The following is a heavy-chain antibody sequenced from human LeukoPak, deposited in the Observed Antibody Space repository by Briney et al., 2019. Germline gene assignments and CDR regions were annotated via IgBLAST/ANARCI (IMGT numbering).Heavy chain of an antibody. CDR3: ARGARRYGDFDS. J-gene: IGHJ5*01. Sequence: GGSLRLSCAASGFPFNAYWMTWVRQAPGKGLEWVSYIANSGRTFYYADSVKGRFTISRDNTKKSLYLQMNNLRAEDTAIYYCARGARRYGDFDSWGQGTLVTVSS. CDR2: IANSGRTF. D-gene: IGHD4-17*01. V-gene: IGHV3-11*01. CDR1: GFPFNAYW.